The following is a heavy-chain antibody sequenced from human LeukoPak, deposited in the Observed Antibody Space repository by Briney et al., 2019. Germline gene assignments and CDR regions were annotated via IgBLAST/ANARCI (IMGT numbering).Heavy chain of an antibody. CDR1: GFTFSSYE. D-gene: IGHD3-10*01. Sequence: PGGSLRLSCAASGFTFSSYEMNWVRQAPGKGLEWVSYISSSGSTIYYADSVKGRSTISRDNAKNSLYLQMNSLRAEDTAVYYCTTDQYYYGSGSYYNYGWFDPWGQGTLVTVSS. V-gene: IGHV3-48*03. J-gene: IGHJ5*02. CDR3: TTDQYYYGSGSYYNYGWFDP. CDR2: ISSSGSTI.